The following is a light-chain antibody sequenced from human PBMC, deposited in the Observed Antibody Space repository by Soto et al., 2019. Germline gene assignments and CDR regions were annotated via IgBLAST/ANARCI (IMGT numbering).Light chain of an antibody. J-gene: IGKJ4*01. V-gene: IGKV3-20*01. CDR2: GAT. CDR1: QSVSTNS. CDR3: QQYVTSPLT. Sequence: IVLTQSPGTLSSSPGERVTLSCRASQSVSTNSLAWYQQKPCQAPRLLIYGATRRASGIPDRFSGSGSGTDFTLTISRLEPEDFAMYYCQQYVTSPLTFGGGTEVDI.